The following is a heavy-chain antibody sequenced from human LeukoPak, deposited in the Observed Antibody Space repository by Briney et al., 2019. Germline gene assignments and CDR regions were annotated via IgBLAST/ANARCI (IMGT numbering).Heavy chain of an antibody. CDR3: ARLPQEQQLVFSVDY. Sequence: SETLSLTCTVSGGSISSSSYYWGWIRQPPGKGLEWIGSIYYSGSTYYNPSLKSRVTISVDTSKNQFSLKLSSVTAADTAVYYCARLPQEQQLVFSVDYWGQGTLVTVSS. CDR1: GGSISSSSYY. D-gene: IGHD6-13*01. CDR2: IYYSGST. V-gene: IGHV4-39*01. J-gene: IGHJ4*02.